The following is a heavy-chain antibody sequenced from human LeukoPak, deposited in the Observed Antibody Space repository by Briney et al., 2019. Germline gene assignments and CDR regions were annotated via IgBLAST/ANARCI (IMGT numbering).Heavy chain of an antibody. CDR3: AREYYDYVWGSYRYSDY. CDR2: ISSSSSYI. J-gene: IGHJ4*02. D-gene: IGHD3-16*02. Sequence: GGSLRLSCAASGFTFSSYSMNWVRQAPGKGLEWVSSISSSSSYIYYADSVKGRFTTSRDNAKNSLYLQMNSLRAEDTAVYYCAREYYDYVWGSYRYSDYWGQGTLVTVSS. CDR1: GFTFSSYS. V-gene: IGHV3-21*01.